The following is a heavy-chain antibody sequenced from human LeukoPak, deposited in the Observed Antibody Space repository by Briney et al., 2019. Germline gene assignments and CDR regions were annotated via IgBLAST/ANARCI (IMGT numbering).Heavy chain of an antibody. J-gene: IGHJ4*02. Sequence: SETLSLTCTVSGGSISSGDYIWTWIRQPPGKGLEWIGRMHYGGSPSYNPSLQSRVTISADTSKNQFSLNLYSVTAAGTAVYYCTRGLPTDKIDYWGQGTLVTVSS. V-gene: IGHV4-30-4*01. CDR2: MHYGGSP. CDR1: GGSISSGDYI. D-gene: IGHD4-17*01. CDR3: TRGLPTDKIDY.